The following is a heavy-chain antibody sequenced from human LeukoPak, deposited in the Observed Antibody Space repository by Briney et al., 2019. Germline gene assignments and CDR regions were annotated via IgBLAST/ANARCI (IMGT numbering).Heavy chain of an antibody. CDR3: ARPYGSGSYYNSPLDY. D-gene: IGHD3-10*01. CDR2: ISAYNGNT. J-gene: IGHJ4*02. Sequence: ASVKVSCKASGYTFTSYGISWVRQAPGEGGEWMGWISAYNGNTNYAQKLQGRVTTTTDTSTSTAYMELRSPRSDDTAVYYCARPYGSGSYYNSPLDYWGQGTLVTVSS. CDR1: GYTFTSYG. V-gene: IGHV1-18*04.